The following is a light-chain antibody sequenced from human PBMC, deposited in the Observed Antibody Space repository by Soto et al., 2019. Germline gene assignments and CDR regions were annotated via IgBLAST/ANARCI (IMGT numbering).Light chain of an antibody. Sequence: ERVMTQSPATLSVSPGESATLSCRASQSVGSNLAWYQQRPGQAPRIIIYGESTRAAGIPDRFSGSGSGTDFTLTITRLEPEDSAVYFCQQYTGPPTTXGQGTRLEIK. V-gene: IGKV3D-15*01. CDR1: QSVGSN. CDR3: QQYTGPPTT. CDR2: GES. J-gene: IGKJ5*01.